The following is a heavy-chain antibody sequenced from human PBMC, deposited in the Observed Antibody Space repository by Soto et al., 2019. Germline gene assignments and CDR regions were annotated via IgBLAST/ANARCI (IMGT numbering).Heavy chain of an antibody. J-gene: IGHJ4*02. Sequence: ASVKVSCKASGYSFTGYYLHWLRESPGQGLEWLGWINPNSGATNHAQNFQGRVTMTRDTSITTAYMDLSRLTSDDTAVYYCARDFVSTIGDFDNWGQGTLVTVSS. D-gene: IGHD5-12*01. V-gene: IGHV1-2*02. CDR2: INPNSGAT. CDR3: ARDFVSTIGDFDN. CDR1: GYSFTGYY.